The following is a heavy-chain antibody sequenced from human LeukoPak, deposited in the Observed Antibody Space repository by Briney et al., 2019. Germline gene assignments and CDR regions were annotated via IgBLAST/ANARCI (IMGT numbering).Heavy chain of an antibody. CDR2: FDPEDGET. Sequence: ASVKVSCKVSGYTLTELSMHWVRQAPGKGLEWTGGFDPEDGETIYAQKFQGRVTMTEDTSTDTAYMELSSLRSEDTAVYYCAAGWPGSYYYYGMDVWGQGTTATVSS. V-gene: IGHV1-24*01. J-gene: IGHJ6*02. D-gene: IGHD3-9*01. CDR3: AAGWPGSYYYYGMDV. CDR1: GYTLTELS.